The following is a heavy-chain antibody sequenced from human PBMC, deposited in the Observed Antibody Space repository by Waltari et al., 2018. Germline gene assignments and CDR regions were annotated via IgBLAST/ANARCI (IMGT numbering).Heavy chain of an antibody. CDR2: IKKDGGEK. J-gene: IGHJ4*02. CDR3: ARTSFYYERKYLDS. CDR1: GSPLNSYW. D-gene: IGHD3-22*01. Sequence: EVQLVESGGGLVQPGGSLRLSCAASGSPLNSYWLTWVRQGPGKGLEWVAKIKKDGGEKYYVDSVKGRFIVSRDNTNNSLHLQMNGLRDDDTAVYYCARTSFYYERKYLDSWGQGTVVTVSS. V-gene: IGHV3-7*01.